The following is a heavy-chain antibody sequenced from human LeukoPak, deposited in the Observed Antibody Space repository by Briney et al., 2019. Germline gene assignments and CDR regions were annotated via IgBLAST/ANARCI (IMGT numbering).Heavy chain of an antibody. D-gene: IGHD2-2*01. CDR2: ISSSSSYI. V-gene: IGHV3-21*01. J-gene: IGHJ4*02. Sequence: GGSLRLSCAASGFTFSSYSMNWVRQAPGKGLEWVSSISSSSSYIYYADSVKGRFTISRDNAKNTLYLQMDSLRAEDTAVYYCARLRVLAASTSGFDYWGQGTLVTVSS. CDR1: GFTFSSYS. CDR3: ARLRVLAASTSGFDY.